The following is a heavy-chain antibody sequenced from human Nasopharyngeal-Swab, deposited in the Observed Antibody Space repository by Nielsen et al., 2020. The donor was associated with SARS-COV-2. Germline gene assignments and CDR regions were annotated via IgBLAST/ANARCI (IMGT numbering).Heavy chain of an antibody. CDR2: IIPIFGTA. CDR3: ARDRKGAYYYDSSGYSNWFDP. J-gene: IGHJ5*02. Sequence: SVKVSCKASGGTFSSYAISWVRQAPGQGLEWMGGIIPIFGTANYAQKFRGRVTITADESTSTAYMELSSLRSEDTAVYYCARDRKGAYYYDSSGYSNWFDPWGQGTLVTVSS. V-gene: IGHV1-69*13. CDR1: GGTFSSYA. D-gene: IGHD3-22*01.